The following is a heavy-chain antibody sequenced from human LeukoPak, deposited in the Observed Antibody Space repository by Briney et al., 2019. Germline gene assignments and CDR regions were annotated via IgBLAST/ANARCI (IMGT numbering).Heavy chain of an antibody. V-gene: IGHV4-59*01. J-gene: IGHJ3*02. CDR1: GGSFSGYY. D-gene: IGHD3-9*01. Sequence: PSETLSLTCAVYGGSFSGYYWSWIRQPPGKGVEWIGYIYYSGSTNYNPSLKSRVTISVDTSKNQFSLKLSSVTAADTAVYYCARVHVLRYFDWLFDAFDIWGQGTMVTVSS. CDR2: IYYSGST. CDR3: ARVHVLRYFDWLFDAFDI.